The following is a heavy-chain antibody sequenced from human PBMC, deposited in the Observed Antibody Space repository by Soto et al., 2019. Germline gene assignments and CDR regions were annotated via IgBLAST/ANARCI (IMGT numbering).Heavy chain of an antibody. V-gene: IGHV3-23*01. D-gene: IGHD5-12*01. Sequence: PGASLRLSCAASGFTFSSYAMSWVRQSPWKGLECVSAISGSVVITYYADSVKGRFNISRDNSKNTLYLQMKSLRAEDTAVYSCAKGGVQYSGYDAVFEYWAQGTLVTVSS. CDR2: ISGSVVIT. CDR3: AKGGVQYSGYDAVFEY. CDR1: GFTFSSYA. J-gene: IGHJ4*02.